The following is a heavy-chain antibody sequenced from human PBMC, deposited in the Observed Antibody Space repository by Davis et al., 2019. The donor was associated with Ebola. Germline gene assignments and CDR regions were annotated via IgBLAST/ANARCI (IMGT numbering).Heavy chain of an antibody. CDR2: SRNKENRYST. D-gene: IGHD1/OR15-1a*01. J-gene: IGHJ4*02. Sequence: PGGSLRLSCADSGFAFSVYYMDWVRLTPGKGLEWVGLSRNKENRYSTEYAASVKGRFTISRDDSKNLLYLEMNSLRTEDTAVYYCVTENWYRFESWGQGTLVTVSS. V-gene: IGHV3-72*01. CDR1: GFAFSVYY. CDR3: VTENWYRFES.